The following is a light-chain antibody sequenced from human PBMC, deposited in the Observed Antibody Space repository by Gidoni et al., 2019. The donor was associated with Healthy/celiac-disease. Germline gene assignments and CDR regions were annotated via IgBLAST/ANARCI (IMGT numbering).Light chain of an antibody. CDR2: WAS. CDR1: QSVLFSSNNKNY. CDR3: QQYYSTPLT. Sequence: DIVMTQSPDSLAVSLGERATINCKSSQSVLFSSNNKNYLACYQQKPGQPPQLLIYWASTRESGVPDRFSGSGSGTDFTLTISSLQAEDVAVYYCQQYYSTPLTFGGXTKVEIK. V-gene: IGKV4-1*01. J-gene: IGKJ4*01.